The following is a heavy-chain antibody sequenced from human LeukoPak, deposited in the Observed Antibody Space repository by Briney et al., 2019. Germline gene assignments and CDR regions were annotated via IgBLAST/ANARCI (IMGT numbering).Heavy chain of an antibody. D-gene: IGHD4-23*01. V-gene: IGHV4-59*01. J-gene: IGHJ4*02. CDR3: ARARWSPLYYFDY. CDR2: IYYSGST. Sequence: SETLSLTCAVYGGSFSGYYWTWIRQPPGKGLEWIGYIYYSGSTNYNPSLKSRVTISVDTSKNQFSLKLSSVTAADTAVYYCARARWSPLYYFDYWGQGTLVTVSS. CDR1: GGSFSGYY.